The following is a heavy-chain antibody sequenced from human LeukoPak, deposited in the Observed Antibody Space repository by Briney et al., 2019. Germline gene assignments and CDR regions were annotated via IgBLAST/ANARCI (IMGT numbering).Heavy chain of an antibody. CDR3: ATLINTKNYYYGMDV. CDR2: INPNSGGT. V-gene: IGHV1-2*02. CDR1: GYTFTSYY. Sequence: ASVKVSCKASGYTFTSYYMHWVRQAPGQGLEWMGWINPNSGGTNYAQKFQGRVTMTRDTSISTAYMELSRLRSDDTAVYYCATLINTKNYYYGMDVWGQGTTVTVSS. J-gene: IGHJ6*02. D-gene: IGHD3-16*01.